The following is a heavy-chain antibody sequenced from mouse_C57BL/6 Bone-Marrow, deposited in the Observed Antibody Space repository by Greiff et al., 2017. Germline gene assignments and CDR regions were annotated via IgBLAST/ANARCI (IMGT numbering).Heavy chain of an antibody. CDR3: ARGVWLLPFDY. J-gene: IGHJ2*01. V-gene: IGHV1-67*01. Sequence: VQLQQSGPELVRPGVSVKISCKGSGYTFTDYAMHWVKQSHAQSLEWIGVISTYYGDASYNQKFKDKATMTVDKSSSTASMELASLTSEDSAVDYCARGVWLLPFDYWGQGTTLTVSS. CDR1: GYTFTDYA. D-gene: IGHD2-3*01. CDR2: ISTYYGDA.